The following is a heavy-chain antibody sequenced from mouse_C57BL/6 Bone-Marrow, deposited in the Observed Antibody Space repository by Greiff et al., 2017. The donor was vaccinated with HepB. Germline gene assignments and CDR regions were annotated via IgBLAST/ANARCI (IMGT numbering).Heavy chain of an antibody. CDR1: GFSLTSYG. V-gene: IGHV2-2*01. J-gene: IGHJ4*01. Sequence: VQLVESGPGLVQPSQSLSITCTVSGFSLTSYGVHWVRQSPGKGLEWLGVIWSGGSTDYNAAFLSRLSISKDNSKSQVFFKMNSLQADDTAIYYCARTLLWYPYAMDYWGQGTSVTVSS. CDR3: ARTLLWYPYAMDY. D-gene: IGHD2-1*01. CDR2: IWSGGST.